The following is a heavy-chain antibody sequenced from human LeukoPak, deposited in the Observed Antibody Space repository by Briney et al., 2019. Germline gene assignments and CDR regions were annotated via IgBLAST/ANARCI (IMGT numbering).Heavy chain of an antibody. CDR2: IYYSGST. J-gene: IGHJ3*02. CDR1: GGSISSYY. Sequence: SETLSLTCTVSGGSISSYYWSWIRQPPGKGLEWIGYIYYSGSTNYNPSLKSRVTISVDTSKNQFSLKLSSVTAADTAVYYCAREVLREGAFDIWGQGTMVTVSS. CDR3: AREVLREGAFDI. V-gene: IGHV4-59*12. D-gene: IGHD3-10*01.